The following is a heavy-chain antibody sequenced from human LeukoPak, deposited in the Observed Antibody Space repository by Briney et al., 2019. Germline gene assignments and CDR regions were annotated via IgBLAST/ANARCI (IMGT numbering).Heavy chain of an antibody. J-gene: IGHJ4*02. CDR2: IFQSGDA. CDR1: GGSTSNYY. CDR3: ARHFLRGGFDS. Sequence: SETLSLTCTVSGGSTSNYYWSWIRQPPGKGLEWIAYIFQSGDARYNPSLKSRVTIALDTSKNQFSLTLSSVTAADTAVYYCARHFLRGGFDSWGQGVLVPVSS. V-gene: IGHV4-59*08. D-gene: IGHD5-12*01.